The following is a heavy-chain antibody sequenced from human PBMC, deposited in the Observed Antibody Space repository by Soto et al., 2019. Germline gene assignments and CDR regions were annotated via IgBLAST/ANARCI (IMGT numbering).Heavy chain of an antibody. J-gene: IGHJ4*02. Sequence: SETLSLTCTVSGGSISSYYWSWIRQPPGKGLEWIGRVFPTGNTNYSPSLKSRVTMSVDTSKNQFYLKLNSVTVADTAVYYCARTRGYFDYWGQGTLVTVSS. CDR1: GGSISSYY. V-gene: IGHV4-4*07. CDR2: VFPTGNT. CDR3: ARTRGYFDY.